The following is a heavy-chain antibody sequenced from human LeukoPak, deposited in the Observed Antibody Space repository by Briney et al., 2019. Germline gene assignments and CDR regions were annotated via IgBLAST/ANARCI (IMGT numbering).Heavy chain of an antibody. V-gene: IGHV1-69*04. J-gene: IGHJ4*02. D-gene: IGHD1-26*01. CDR1: GGTFSSYA. CDR2: IIPILGIA. CDR3: ARDQGIVGATGWVY. Sequence: SVKVSCKASGGTFSSYAISWVRQAPGQGLEWMGRIIPILGIANYAQKFQGRVTITADKSTSTAYMELSSLRSEDTAVYYCARDQGIVGATGWVYWGQGTLVTVSS.